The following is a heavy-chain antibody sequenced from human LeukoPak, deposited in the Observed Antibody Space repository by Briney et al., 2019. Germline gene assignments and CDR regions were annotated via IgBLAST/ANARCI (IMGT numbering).Heavy chain of an antibody. D-gene: IGHD3-9*01. V-gene: IGHV4-59*01. CDR3: ARGEDFERYYLAY. Sequence: PSETLSLTCTVSGGSISSYYWSWIRQPPGKGLEWIGYIYYTGTTNYNPLFESRATISVDTSKNQFSLKLTSVTAADTAVYFCARGEDFERYYLAYWGQGTLVTVSS. CDR1: GGSISSYY. CDR2: IYYTGTT. J-gene: IGHJ4*02.